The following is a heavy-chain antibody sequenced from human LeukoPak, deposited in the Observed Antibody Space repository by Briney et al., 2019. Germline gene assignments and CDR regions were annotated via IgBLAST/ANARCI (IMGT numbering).Heavy chain of an antibody. Sequence: ASVKVSCKASGYTFTSYGISWVRQAPGQGLEWMGWISAYNGNTNYAQKLQGRVTMTTDTSTSTAYMELSSLRSDDTAVYYCARAARVRPALENFDYWGQGTLVTVSS. D-gene: IGHD1-1*01. CDR2: ISAYNGNT. J-gene: IGHJ4*02. V-gene: IGHV1-18*01. CDR1: GYTFTSYG. CDR3: ARAARVRPALENFDY.